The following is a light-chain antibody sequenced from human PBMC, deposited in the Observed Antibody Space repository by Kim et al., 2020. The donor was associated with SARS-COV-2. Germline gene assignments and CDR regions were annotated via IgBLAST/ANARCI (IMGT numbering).Light chain of an antibody. J-gene: IGKJ2*01. CDR1: PGGAHNL. V-gene: IGKV3-20*01. Sequence: LAPRDRVPLSFRAHPGGAHNLFAWFQQAPGQAPRLLIYGTSSGATGITDRFSGSGSGTDFTLTISSPEPKVSAVYYCPQYDRPPYTFGQGTKLEI. CDR3: PQYDRPPYT. CDR2: GTS.